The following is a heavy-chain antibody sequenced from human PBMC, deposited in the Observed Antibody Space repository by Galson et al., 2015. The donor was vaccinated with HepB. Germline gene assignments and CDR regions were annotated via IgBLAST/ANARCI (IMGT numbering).Heavy chain of an antibody. J-gene: IGHJ6*02. CDR3: ARGNLVEVPASMRDYYNYGMDV. CDR2: IIPIFGIT. V-gene: IGHV1-69*10. CDR1: GGTFSSYG. D-gene: IGHD2-2*01. Sequence: SVKVSCKGSGGTFSSYGISWVRQAPGQGLEWMGGIIPIFGITNHAQKFQGRVTITADKSPTTVYMELSSLRSEDTAVYYCARGNLVEVPASMRDYYNYGMDVWGQGTTVTVSS.